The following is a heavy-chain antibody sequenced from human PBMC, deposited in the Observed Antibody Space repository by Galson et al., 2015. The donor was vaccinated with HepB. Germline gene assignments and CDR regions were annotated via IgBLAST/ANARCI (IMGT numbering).Heavy chain of an antibody. CDR1: GFTFSNYA. CDR3: AKAGTSFDY. Sequence: SLRLSCAASGFTFSNYAMSWVRQAPGKGLEWVSTISGSGGATYYADSVKGRFTISRDNSKNTLNLQMNTLRAEDTAVYYCAKAGTSFDYWGQGTLVTVSS. D-gene: IGHD3-10*01. CDR2: ISGSGGAT. J-gene: IGHJ4*02. V-gene: IGHV3-23*01.